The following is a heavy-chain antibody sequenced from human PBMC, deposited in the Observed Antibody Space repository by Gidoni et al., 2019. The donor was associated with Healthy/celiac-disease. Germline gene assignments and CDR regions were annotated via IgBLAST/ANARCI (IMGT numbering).Heavy chain of an antibody. CDR2: IYYSGST. V-gene: IGHV4-61*01. Sequence: QVQLQESGPGLVKPSETLSLTCTVSGGSVSSGSYYWSWIRQPPGKGLEWIGYIYYSGSTNYNPSLKSRVTISVDTSKNQFSLKLSSVTAADTAVYYCARGLGIAAAEWFDPWGQGTLVTVSS. J-gene: IGHJ5*02. D-gene: IGHD6-13*01. CDR1: GGSVSSGSYY. CDR3: ARGLGIAAAEWFDP.